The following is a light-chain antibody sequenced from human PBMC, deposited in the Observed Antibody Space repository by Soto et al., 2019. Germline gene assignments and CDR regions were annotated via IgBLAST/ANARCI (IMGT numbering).Light chain of an antibody. V-gene: IGKV3-20*01. CDR1: QSLSGSY. J-gene: IGKJ2*01. CDR2: GAS. Sequence: DIVLTQSPGTLSLSPGERATVSCRASQSLSGSYLAWYQHNPGQAPRLLMYGASSRATGIPDRFSGSGSGTDFTLTISRLEPEDFAVYYCQHYGSSPNTFGQGTKLEIK. CDR3: QHYGSSPNT.